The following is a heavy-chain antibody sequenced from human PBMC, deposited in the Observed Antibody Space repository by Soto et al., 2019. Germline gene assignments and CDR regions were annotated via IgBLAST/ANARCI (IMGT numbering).Heavy chain of an antibody. CDR3: ARPYGSGSYPDYYFDY. J-gene: IGHJ4*02. D-gene: IGHD3-10*01. CDR1: GYTFTSYA. V-gene: IGHV1-3*01. Sequence: ASVKVSCKASGYTFTSYAMHWVRQAPGQRLEWMGWINAGNGNTKYSQKFQGRVTITRDTSASTAYMELSSLRSEDTAVYYCARPYGSGSYPDYYFDYWGQGTLVTSPQ. CDR2: INAGNGNT.